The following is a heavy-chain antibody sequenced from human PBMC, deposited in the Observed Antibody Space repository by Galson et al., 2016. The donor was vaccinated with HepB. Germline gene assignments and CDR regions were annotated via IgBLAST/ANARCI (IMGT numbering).Heavy chain of an antibody. Sequence: SLRLSCAASGFSFSDFYMTWILQAPGKGLEYVPHISHRGSDTNYADSVKGRFTISRDNAKKSLYLQMSSLRAEDTAIYYCARDRTSRAAVDYWGHGTLVTVSS. V-gene: IGHV3-11*06. CDR1: GFSFSDFY. D-gene: IGHD6-25*01. CDR2: ISHRGSDT. J-gene: IGHJ4*01. CDR3: ARDRTSRAAVDY.